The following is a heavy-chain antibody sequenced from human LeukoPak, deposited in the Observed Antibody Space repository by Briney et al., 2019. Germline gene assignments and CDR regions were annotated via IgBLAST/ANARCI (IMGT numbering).Heavy chain of an antibody. J-gene: IGHJ4*02. V-gene: IGHV1-18*01. D-gene: IGHD3-10*01. CDR3: AREDTMVRGVIHRTYYFDY. CDR1: GYTFTSYG. CDR2: ISAYNGNT. Sequence: GASVKVSRKASGYTFTSYGISWVRQAPGQGLEWMGWISAYNGNTNYAQKLQGRVTMTTDTSTSTAYMELRSLRSDDTAVYYCAREDTMVRGVIHRTYYFDYWGQGTLVTVSS.